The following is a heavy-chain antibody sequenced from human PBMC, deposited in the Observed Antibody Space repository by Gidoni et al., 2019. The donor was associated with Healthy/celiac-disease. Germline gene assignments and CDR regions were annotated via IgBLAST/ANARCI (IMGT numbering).Heavy chain of an antibody. Sequence: QVQLQQWGAGLLKPSATLSLTCAVSGGSFSGYYWSWIRQPPGKGLEWIGEINHSGSTNYNPSLKSRVTISVDTSKNQFSLKLSSVTAADTAVYYCARVRGKQQLVPRPTHRRNWYFDLWGRGTLVTVSS. D-gene: IGHD6-13*01. J-gene: IGHJ2*01. V-gene: IGHV4-34*01. CDR2: INHSGST. CDR3: ARVRGKQQLVPRPTHRRNWYFDL. CDR1: GGSFSGYY.